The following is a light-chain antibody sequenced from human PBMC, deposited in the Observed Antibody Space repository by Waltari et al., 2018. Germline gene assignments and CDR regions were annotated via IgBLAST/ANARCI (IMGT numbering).Light chain of an antibody. CDR1: QSISSY. J-gene: IGKJ2*01. Sequence: IQMTQSPSSLSASVGDRFTITCRASQSISSYLNWYQQKPGKAPKLLIYAASSLQSGVPSRFSGSGSGTDFTLTISSLQPEDFATYYCQQSYSTFATFGQGTKLEIK. CDR2: AAS. CDR3: QQSYSTFAT. V-gene: IGKV1-39*01.